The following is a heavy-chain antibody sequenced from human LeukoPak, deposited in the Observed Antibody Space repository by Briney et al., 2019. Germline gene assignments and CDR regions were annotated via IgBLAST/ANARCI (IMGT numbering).Heavy chain of an antibody. D-gene: IGHD6-19*01. J-gene: IGHJ4*02. CDR1: GFTFSSYD. V-gene: IGHV3-13*01. CDR2: IGTAGDT. Sequence: PGGSLRLSCAASGFTFSSYDMHWVRQATGKGLEWVSAIGTAGDTYYPGSVKGRFTISRENAKNSLYLQTNSLRAGDTAVYYCARGLAVAGSVFDYWGQGTLVTVSS. CDR3: ARGLAVAGSVFDY.